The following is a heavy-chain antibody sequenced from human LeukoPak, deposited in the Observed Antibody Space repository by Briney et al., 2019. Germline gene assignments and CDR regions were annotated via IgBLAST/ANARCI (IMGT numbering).Heavy chain of an antibody. CDR3: AKPTYYDILTGYPDY. D-gene: IGHD3-9*01. Sequence: GGSLSLSCAASGFTFSSYAMSWVRQAPGKGLEWVSAISGSGGSTYYADSVKGRFTISRDKSKNTLYLQMNSLRAEDTAVYYCAKPTYYDILTGYPDYWGQGTLVTVSS. CDR1: GFTFSSYA. J-gene: IGHJ4*02. CDR2: ISGSGGST. V-gene: IGHV3-23*01.